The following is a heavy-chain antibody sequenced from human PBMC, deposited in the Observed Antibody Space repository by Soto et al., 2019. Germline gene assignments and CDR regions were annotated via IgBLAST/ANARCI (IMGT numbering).Heavy chain of an antibody. CDR1: GYTFTSYY. Sequence: ASVKVSCKASGYTFTSYYMHWVRQAPGQGLEWMGIINPSGGSTSYAQTFQGRVTMTRDTSTSTVYVELSNLRSEETAVYYCARVPAIYYYGMDVWGQGTTVRSP. J-gene: IGHJ6*02. V-gene: IGHV1-46*01. CDR3: ARVPAIYYYGMDV. CDR2: INPSGGST.